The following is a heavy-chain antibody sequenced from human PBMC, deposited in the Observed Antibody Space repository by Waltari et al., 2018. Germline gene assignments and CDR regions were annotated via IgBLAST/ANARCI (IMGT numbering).Heavy chain of an antibody. D-gene: IGHD2-15*01. V-gene: IGHV4-4*02. CDR2: SHRSGRT. CDR3: ARDRGRGLYLES. J-gene: IGHJ4*02. CDR1: GASVSSNNW. Sequence: QLQLQESGPGLVQPSGTLSLTCTVSGASVSSNNWWSWVRQPPEKGLEWIGQSHRSGRTNYNPSLESRVTISIDTANNQFSLKVTSTTAADTAVYYCARDRGRGLYLESWGQGTLVTVSP.